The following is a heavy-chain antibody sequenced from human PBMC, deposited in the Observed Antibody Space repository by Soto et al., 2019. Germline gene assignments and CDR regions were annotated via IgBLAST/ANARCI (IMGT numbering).Heavy chain of an antibody. CDR2: IYYSGST. D-gene: IGHD1-26*01. J-gene: IGHJ6*02. V-gene: IGHV4-59*01. CDR1: GGSISSYY. CDR3: AVFPGFSGGYNYNGMDA. Sequence: SETLSLTCTVSGGSISSYYWSWIRQPPGKGLEWIGYIYYSGSTNCNPSLKSRVTISVDTSKNQFSLKLSSVTAADTAVYYCAVFPGFSGGYNYNGMDAGGQGPRVT.